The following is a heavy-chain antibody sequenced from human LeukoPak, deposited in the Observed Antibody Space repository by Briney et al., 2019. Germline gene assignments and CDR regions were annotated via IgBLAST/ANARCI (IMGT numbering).Heavy chain of an antibody. CDR3: VRTYSSGWYGSVDY. CDR2: IGSNGDST. J-gene: IGHJ4*02. V-gene: IGHV3-64D*06. Sequence: GSLRLSCSASGFAFSGYAMHWVRQAPGRGLESVSGIGSNGDSTYYADSVKGRFTISRDNSKNTLYLQMSSLRAEDTAVYYCVRTYSSGWYGSVDYWGQGTLVTVSS. CDR1: GFAFSGYA. D-gene: IGHD6-19*01.